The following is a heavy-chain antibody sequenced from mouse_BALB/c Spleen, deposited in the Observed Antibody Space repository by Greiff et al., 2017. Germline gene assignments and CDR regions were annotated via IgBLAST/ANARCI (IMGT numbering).Heavy chain of an antibody. V-gene: IGHV1-14*01. CDR1: GYTFTSYV. Sequence: VQLKESGPELVKPGASVKMSCKASGYTFTSYVMHWVKQKPGQGLEWIGYINPYNDGTKYNEKFKGKATLTSDKSSSTAYMELSSLTSEDSAVYYCARRGIWDSMDYWGQGTSVTVSS. CDR2: INPYNDGT. J-gene: IGHJ4*01. CDR3: ARRGIWDSMDY. D-gene: IGHD4-1*01.